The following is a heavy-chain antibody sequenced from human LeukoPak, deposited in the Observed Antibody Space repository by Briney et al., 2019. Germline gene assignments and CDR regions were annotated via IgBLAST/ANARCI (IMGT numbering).Heavy chain of an antibody. Sequence: GGSLTLSCAASGFTFSSYGMHWVRQSPGKGLQWVTDISYDGNNKHYAHSVKRRFTISRDNPKHTVYLQRNSLRAEDTAVYYCAKDRDTLGAGYYFDYWGQGTLVTVSS. CDR1: GFTFSSYG. CDR3: AKDRDTLGAGYYFDY. J-gene: IGHJ4*02. CDR2: ISYDGNNK. D-gene: IGHD1-26*01. V-gene: IGHV3-30*18.